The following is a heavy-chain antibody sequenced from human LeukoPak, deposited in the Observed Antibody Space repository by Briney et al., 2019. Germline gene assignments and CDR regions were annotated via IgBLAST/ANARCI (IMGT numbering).Heavy chain of an antibody. V-gene: IGHV3-11*01. CDR2: ISRGGSSK. CDR1: GFRFSDYY. J-gene: IGHJ4*02. CDR3: ARDQFLDY. Sequence: GGSLRLSCAASGFRFSDYYMSWIRQAPGKGLEWVSSISRGGSSKYFADSVKGRFTISRDNAKNSLDLQMDSLRPEDTAVYYCARDQFLDYWGQGTLVTVSS.